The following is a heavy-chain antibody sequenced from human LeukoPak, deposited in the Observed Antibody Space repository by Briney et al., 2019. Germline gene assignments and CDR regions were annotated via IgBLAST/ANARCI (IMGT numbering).Heavy chain of an antibody. J-gene: IGHJ4*02. CDR2: IYYSGST. D-gene: IGHD3-22*01. Sequence: TSETLSLTCTVSGGSISSGDYYWSWIRQPPGKGLEWIGYIYYSGSTYYNPSLKSRVTISVDTSKNQFSLKLSSVTAADTAVYYCARVAYYYDSSAYHSPLRYWGQGTLVTVSS. CDR1: GGSISSGDYY. CDR3: ARVAYYYDSSAYHSPLRY. V-gene: IGHV4-30-4*08.